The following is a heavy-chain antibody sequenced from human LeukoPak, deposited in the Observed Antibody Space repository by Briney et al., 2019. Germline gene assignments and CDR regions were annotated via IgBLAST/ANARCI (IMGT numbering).Heavy chain of an antibody. J-gene: IGHJ4*02. CDR3: ARAPYYYDSSGYYWYY. V-gene: IGHV1-2*06. CDR2: INPNSGGT. D-gene: IGHD3-22*01. Sequence: ASVKVSCKASGYTFTGYYMHWVRLAPGQGLEWMGRINPNSGGTNYAQKFQGRVTMTRDTSISTAYMELSRLRSDDTAVYYCARAPYYYDSSGYYWYYWGQGTLVTVSS. CDR1: GYTFTGYY.